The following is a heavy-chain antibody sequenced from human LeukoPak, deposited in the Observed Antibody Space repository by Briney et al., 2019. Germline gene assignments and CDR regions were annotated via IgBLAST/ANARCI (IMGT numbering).Heavy chain of an antibody. CDR1: GGSISSYY. CDR3: ARHLTGSSVCIEY. CDR2: IYTSGST. Sequence: SETLSLTCTVSGGSISSYYWSWIRQPPGKGLEWIGYIYTSGSTNYIPSLKSRVTISVGTSKNQFSLKLSSVTAADTAVYYCARHLTGSSVCIEYWGQGTLVTASA. D-gene: IGHD2-8*02. V-gene: IGHV4-4*09. J-gene: IGHJ4*02.